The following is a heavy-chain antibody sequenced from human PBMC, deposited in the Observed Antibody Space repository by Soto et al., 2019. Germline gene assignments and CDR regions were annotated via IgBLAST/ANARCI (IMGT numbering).Heavy chain of an antibody. V-gene: IGHV1-3*01. CDR2: INAGNGNT. Sequence: QVQLVQSGAEVKKPGASVKVSCKASGYTFTSYAMHWVRQAPGQRLEWMGWINAGNGNTKYSQKFQGRVTITMDTPASTAYMDLSSLRSEDTAVYYCAMTKWEPYGMDVWGQGTTVTVSS. CDR3: AMTKWEPYGMDV. CDR1: GYTFTSYA. J-gene: IGHJ6*02. D-gene: IGHD1-26*01.